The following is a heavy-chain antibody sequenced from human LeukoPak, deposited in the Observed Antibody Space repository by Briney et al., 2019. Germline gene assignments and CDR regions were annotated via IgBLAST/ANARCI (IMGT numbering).Heavy chain of an antibody. Sequence: PSETLSLTCTVSGGSISSYYWSWIRQPPGKGLEWIGYIYYSGSTNYNPSLKSRVTISVDTSKNQFSLKLSSVTAADTAVYFCASSVYYDNDNWGQGTLVTVSS. CDR2: IYYSGST. CDR1: GGSISSYY. D-gene: IGHD3-22*01. V-gene: IGHV4-59*08. J-gene: IGHJ4*02. CDR3: ASSVYYDNDN.